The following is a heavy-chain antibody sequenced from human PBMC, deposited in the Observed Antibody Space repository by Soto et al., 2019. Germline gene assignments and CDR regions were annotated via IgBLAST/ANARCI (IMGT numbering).Heavy chain of an antibody. CDR2: IYYSGST. CDR3: ARGNCGGDCYTAGSFDY. Sequence: QVQLRESGPGLVKPSQTLSLTCTVSGGSISSGAYYWGWIRQHPGKGLEWIGYIYYSGSTYYNPSLESRVPISVDTSENQFSLKLSSVTAADTAVYYCARGNCGGDCYTAGSFDYWGQGTLVTVSS. V-gene: IGHV4-31*03. J-gene: IGHJ4*02. CDR1: GGSISSGAYY. D-gene: IGHD2-21*02.